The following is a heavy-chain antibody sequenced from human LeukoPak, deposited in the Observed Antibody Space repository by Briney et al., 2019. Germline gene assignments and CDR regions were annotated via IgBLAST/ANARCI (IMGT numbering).Heavy chain of an antibody. V-gene: IGHV4-39*07. CDR3: GAGIVGTYFDY. D-gene: IGHD1-26*01. Sequence: PSETLSLTCTVSGGSISSSIYYWGWIRQPPGKGLEWIGSIYYSGSTYYNPSLKSRVTISVDTSKNQFSLKLSSVTAADTAVYYCGAGIVGTYFDYWGQGTLVTVSS. CDR2: IYYSGST. J-gene: IGHJ4*02. CDR1: GGSISSSIYY.